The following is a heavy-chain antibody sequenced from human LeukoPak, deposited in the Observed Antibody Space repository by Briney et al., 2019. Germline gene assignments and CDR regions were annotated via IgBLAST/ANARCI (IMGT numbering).Heavy chain of an antibody. CDR2: IYYSGST. V-gene: IGHV4-59*01. CDR1: GGSISNYY. Sequence: PSETLSLTCTVSGGSISNYYWSWIRQPPGKGLEWIGYIYYSGSTKYNPSLKSRVTISVDTSKNQFSLRLSSVTAADTAVYYCARGGPAAGRFDYWGQGTLVTVSS. D-gene: IGHD6-13*01. J-gene: IGHJ4*02. CDR3: ARGGPAAGRFDY.